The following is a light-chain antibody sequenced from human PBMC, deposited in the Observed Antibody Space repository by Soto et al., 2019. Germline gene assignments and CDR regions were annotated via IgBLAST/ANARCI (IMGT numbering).Light chain of an antibody. J-gene: IGKJ4*01. CDR1: QSLLHSNGYNY. V-gene: IGKV2-28*01. CDR3: MQALQTPLT. CDR2: LGS. Sequence: DIVMTHSPLSLPVTPGEPASISCSSSQSLLHSNGYNYLDWYLQKPGQSPQLLIYLGSNRASGVPDRFSGSGSGTDFTLNISRVEAEDVGVYYCMQALQTPLTFGGGTKVDIK.